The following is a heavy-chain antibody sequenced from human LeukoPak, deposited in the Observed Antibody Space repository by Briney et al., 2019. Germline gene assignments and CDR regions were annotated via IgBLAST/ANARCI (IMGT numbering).Heavy chain of an antibody. V-gene: IGHV4-61*02. CDR2: IYTSGST. J-gene: IGHJ6*02. CDR1: DGSISSGSYY. D-gene: IGHD1-26*01. Sequence: PSQTLSLTCTVSDGSISSGSYYWSWIRQPAGKGLEWIGRIYTSGSTNYNPSLKSRVTISVDTSKNQFSLKLSSVTAADTAVYYCARASGSYLSNYYYYGMDVWGQGTTVTVSS. CDR3: ARASGSYLSNYYYYGMDV.